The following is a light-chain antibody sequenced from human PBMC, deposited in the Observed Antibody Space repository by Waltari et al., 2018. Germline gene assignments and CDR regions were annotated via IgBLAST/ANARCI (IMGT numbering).Light chain of an antibody. CDR2: QGN. CDR1: SGSVSSNSY. V-gene: IGLV8-61*01. Sequence: QTVVTQEPSLSVSPGGTVTLTCALSSGSVSSNSYASWYQQTPSQAPRTLVYQGNIRSSGVPGRFSGSILGNKAALTITGAQADDDSDYYCLFYMGSGIGVFGGGTKLTVL. CDR3: LFYMGSGIGV. J-gene: IGLJ3*02.